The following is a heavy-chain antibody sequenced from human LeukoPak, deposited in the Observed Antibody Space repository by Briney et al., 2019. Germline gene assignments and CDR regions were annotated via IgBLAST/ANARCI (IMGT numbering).Heavy chain of an antibody. D-gene: IGHD3-10*01. V-gene: IGHV5-51*01. CDR1: GYSFTSHW. CDR3: ARLRWPRGGRSSFDY. CDR2: VNPDDSDT. Sequence: GESLKISSKGSGYSFTSHWIGWVRQMPGKGLEWMGIVNPDDSDTIYSPSLQGQVTISADESITTAYLQWSSLKASDTAMYYCARLRWPRGGRSSFDYWGQGALVTVSS. J-gene: IGHJ4*02.